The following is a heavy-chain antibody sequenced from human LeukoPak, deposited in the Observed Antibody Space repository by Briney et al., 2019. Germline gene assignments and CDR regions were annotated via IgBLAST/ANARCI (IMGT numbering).Heavy chain of an antibody. CDR1: GFTFSDYY. CDR3: ARARYYYDSNTYRQGPLFGY. Sequence: GGSLRLSCAASGFTFSDYYMSWIRQAPGKGLEWVSYISSSTTTIYYADSVKGRFTISRRNAKNSLYLQMHSLRAEDTAVYYCARARYYYDSNTYRQGPLFGYRGQGTLVTASS. J-gene: IGHJ4*02. CDR2: ISSSTTTI. D-gene: IGHD3-22*01. V-gene: IGHV3-11*01.